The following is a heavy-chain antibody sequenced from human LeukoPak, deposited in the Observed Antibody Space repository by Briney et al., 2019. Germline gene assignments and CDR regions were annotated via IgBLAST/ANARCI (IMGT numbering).Heavy chain of an antibody. CDR3: ARHGSVGGSGSYSDY. CDR2: IYYSGST. D-gene: IGHD3-10*01. Sequence: PSETLSLTCTVSGGSISSYYWSWIRQPAGKGLEWIGYIYYSGSTNYNPSLKSRVTISVDTSKNQFSLKLSSVTAADTAVYYCARHGSVGGSGSYSDYWGQGTLVTVSS. J-gene: IGHJ4*02. V-gene: IGHV4-59*08. CDR1: GGSISSYY.